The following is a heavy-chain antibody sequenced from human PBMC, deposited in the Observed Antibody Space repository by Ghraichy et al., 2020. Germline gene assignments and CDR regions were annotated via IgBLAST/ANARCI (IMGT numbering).Heavy chain of an antibody. CDR3: ARAGIAAAWFGWFDP. CDR1: GFTVSSNY. CDR2: IYSGGST. V-gene: IGHV3-66*01. D-gene: IGHD6-13*01. J-gene: IGHJ5*02. Sequence: LSLTCAASGFTVSSNYMSWVRQAPGKGLEWVSVIYSGGSTYYADSVKGRFTISRDNSKNTLYLQMNSLRAEDTAVYYCARAGIAAAWFGWFDPWGQGTLVTVSS.